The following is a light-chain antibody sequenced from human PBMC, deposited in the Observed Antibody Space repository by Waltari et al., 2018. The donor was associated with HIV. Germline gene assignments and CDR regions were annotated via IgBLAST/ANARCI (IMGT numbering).Light chain of an antibody. V-gene: IGKV3-15*01. J-gene: IGKJ1*01. CDR2: GAS. CDR3: QQYDYWPPWT. Sequence: DIVMTQSPATLSVSPGERATLYCRASQSDSSNLAWYQQKPGQSPSLLIYGASTRATGISARFSGSGSWTEFTLTINSLQSEDFAVYYCQQYDYWPPWTFGQGTKVEIK. CDR1: QSDSSN.